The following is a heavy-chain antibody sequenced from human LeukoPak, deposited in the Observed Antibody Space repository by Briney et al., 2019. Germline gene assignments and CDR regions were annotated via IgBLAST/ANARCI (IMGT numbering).Heavy chain of an antibody. V-gene: IGHV1-69*04. Sequence: ASVKVSCKASGGTFSSYAISWVRQAPGQGLEWMGRIIPILGVANYAQKFQGRVSITADKSTGTAYMELSSLRSEDTAVYFCARAPGNDAFDIWGQGTMVTVSS. CDR2: IIPILGVA. CDR3: ARAPGNDAFDI. D-gene: IGHD7-27*01. CDR1: GGTFSSYA. J-gene: IGHJ3*02.